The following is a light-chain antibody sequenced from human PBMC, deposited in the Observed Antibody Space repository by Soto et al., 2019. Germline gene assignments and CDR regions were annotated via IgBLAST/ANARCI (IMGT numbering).Light chain of an antibody. J-gene: IGKJ1*01. CDR3: QHYYSIPWT. CDR1: QSVFSNSNNKNC. CDR2: WAS. Sequence: EIVLTQSPATLSLSPGERATLSCRASQSVFSNSNNKNCIAWYQQKSGQPPKLLIYWASSRESGVPDRFSGGGSGTDFTLTISSLQAEDVATYYCQHYYSIPWTFGQGTRVEIK. V-gene: IGKV4-1*01.